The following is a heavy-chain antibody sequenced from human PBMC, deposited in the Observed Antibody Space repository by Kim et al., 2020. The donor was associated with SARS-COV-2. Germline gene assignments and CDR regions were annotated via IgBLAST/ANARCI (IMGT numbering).Heavy chain of an antibody. CDR2: ISGSGGST. CDR1: GFTFSSYA. D-gene: IGHD2-21*02. Sequence: GGSLRLSCAASGFTFSSYAMSWVRQAPGKGLEWVSAISGSGGSTYYADSVKGRFTISRDNSKNTLYLQMNSLRAGDTAVYYCAKDAAYCGGDCLDAFDIWGQGTMVTVSS. V-gene: IGHV3-23*01. J-gene: IGHJ3*02. CDR3: AKDAAYCGGDCLDAFDI.